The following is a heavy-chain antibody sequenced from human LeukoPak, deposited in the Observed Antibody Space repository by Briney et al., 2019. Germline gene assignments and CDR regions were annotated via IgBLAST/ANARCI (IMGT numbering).Heavy chain of an antibody. V-gene: IGHV3-30*04. D-gene: IGHD6-19*01. J-gene: IGHJ4*02. CDR2: ISSDGSNQ. CDR3: ARERGSGWYYLDY. Sequence: GGSLRLSCAASGFTFSNYAMHWVRQAPGKGLEWVAVISSDGSNQEYADSVKGLFIISRDNSKATLYLQMNLLRTEDTALYYCARERGSGWYYLDYWGQGALVTVSS. CDR1: GFTFSNYA.